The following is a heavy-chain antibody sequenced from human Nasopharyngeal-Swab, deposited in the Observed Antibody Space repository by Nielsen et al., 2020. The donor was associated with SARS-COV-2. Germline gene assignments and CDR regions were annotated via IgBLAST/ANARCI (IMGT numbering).Heavy chain of an antibody. CDR2: IHHRGTI. CDR1: GASTASAYW. CDR3: ARGGNWQFDY. J-gene: IGHJ4*02. D-gene: IGHD1-1*01. V-gene: IGHV4-4*02. Sequence: SETLSLTCIVSGASTASAYWWTWFRQPPGRGLEWIGEIHHRGTINYNPSLKSRVALLVDKSKNHFSLNLRSVTAADTAVYYCARGGNWQFDYWGQGTLVTVSS.